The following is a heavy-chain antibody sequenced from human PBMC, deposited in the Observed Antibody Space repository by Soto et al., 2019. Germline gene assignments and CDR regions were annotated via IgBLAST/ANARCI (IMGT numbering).Heavy chain of an antibody. CDR1: GFTFSNAW. J-gene: IGHJ6*02. Sequence: PGGSPRLSCAASGFTFSNAWMNWVRQAPGKGLEWVGRIKSKTGGGTTDYAAPVKGRFTISRDDSKNTLYLQMNSLKTEDTAVYYCTSPGYYDFWSGYFGDYYYYGMDVWGQGTTVTVSS. D-gene: IGHD3-3*01. V-gene: IGHV3-15*07. CDR3: TSPGYYDFWSGYFGDYYYYGMDV. CDR2: IKSKTGGGTT.